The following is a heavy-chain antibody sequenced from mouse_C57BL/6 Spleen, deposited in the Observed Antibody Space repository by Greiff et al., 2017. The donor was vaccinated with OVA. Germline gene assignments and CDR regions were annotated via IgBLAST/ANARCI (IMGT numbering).Heavy chain of an antibody. V-gene: IGHV1-61*01. CDR1: GYTFTSYW. CDR2: LYPSDSET. CDR3: AREGVY. J-gene: IGHJ3*01. Sequence: QVQLQQPGAELVRPGSSVKLSCKASGYTFTSYWMDWVKQRPGQGLEWIGNLYPSDSETHYNQKFKDKATLTVDKSSSTAYMQLSSLTSEDSAVYYCAREGVYWGQGTLVTVSA.